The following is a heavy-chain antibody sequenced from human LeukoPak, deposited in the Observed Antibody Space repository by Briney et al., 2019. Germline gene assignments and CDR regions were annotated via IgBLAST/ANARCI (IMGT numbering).Heavy chain of an antibody. V-gene: IGHV3-30*03. CDR2: ISYDGSNK. Sequence: GGSLRLSCAASGFTFSSYGMHWVRQAPGKGLEWVAVISYDGSNKYYADSVKGRFTISRDNSKNTLYLQMNSLRAEDTAVYYCASISNPLTGYYNRSDYWGQGTLVTVSS. D-gene: IGHD3-9*01. J-gene: IGHJ4*02. CDR1: GFTFSSYG. CDR3: ASISNPLTGYYNRSDY.